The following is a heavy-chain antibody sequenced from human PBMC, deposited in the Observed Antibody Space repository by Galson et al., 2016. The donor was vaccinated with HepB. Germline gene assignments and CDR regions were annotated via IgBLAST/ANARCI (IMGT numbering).Heavy chain of an antibody. D-gene: IGHD1-26*01. CDR2: INPGNGNT. CDR3: ARDPGGSSTRFDS. Sequence: SVKVSCKASGYSFTNYAIHWVRQAPGQRLEWMGWINPGNGNTKYSQKFQGRVTITRDTSATTDYMELSSLGPEDTAVYYCARDPGGSSTRFDSWDQGTLVTVSS. V-gene: IGHV1-3*01. CDR1: GYSFTNYA. J-gene: IGHJ4*02.